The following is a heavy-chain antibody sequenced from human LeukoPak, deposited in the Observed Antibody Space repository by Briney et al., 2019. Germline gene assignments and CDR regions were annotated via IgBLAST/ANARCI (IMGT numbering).Heavy chain of an antibody. CDR1: GFTFSSYA. J-gene: IGHJ4*02. Sequence: GRSLRLSCAASGFTFSSYAMHWLRQAPGKGLEWVAVISYDGSNKYYADSVKGRFTISRDNSKNTLYLQMNSLRAEDTAVYYCARWYGDYFDYWGQGTLVTVSS. CDR2: ISYDGSNK. CDR3: ARWYGDYFDY. D-gene: IGHD4-17*01. V-gene: IGHV3-30-3*01.